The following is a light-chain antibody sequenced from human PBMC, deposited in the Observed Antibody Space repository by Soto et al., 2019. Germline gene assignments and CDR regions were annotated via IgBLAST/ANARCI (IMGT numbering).Light chain of an antibody. CDR3: QQYGSSPPIT. CDR1: QSVSSSY. Sequence: EIVLTQSPGTLSLSPGERATLSCRASQSVSSSYLAWYQQKPGQAPRLLIYGASSRATVIPDRFSGSGSGTDFTLTISRLEPEDFAVYYCQQYGSSPPITFGPGTKVDI. V-gene: IGKV3-20*01. J-gene: IGKJ3*01. CDR2: GAS.